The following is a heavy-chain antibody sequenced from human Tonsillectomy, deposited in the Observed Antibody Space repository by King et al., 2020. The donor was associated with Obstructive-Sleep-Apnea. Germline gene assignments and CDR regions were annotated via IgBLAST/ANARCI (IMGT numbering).Heavy chain of an antibody. J-gene: IGHJ3*02. CDR1: GFTFSSYG. CDR2: IRYDGSNK. V-gene: IGHV3-30*02. CDR3: AKDTPDTYYYGSGSYVGNAFDI. Sequence: VQLVESGGGVVQPGGSLRLSCAASGFTFSSYGMHWVRQAPGKGLEWVAFIRYDGSNKYYADSVKGLFTISRDNSKNTLYLQMNSRRAEDTAVYYCAKDTPDTYYYGSGSYVGNAFDIWGQGTMVTVSS. D-gene: IGHD3-10*01.